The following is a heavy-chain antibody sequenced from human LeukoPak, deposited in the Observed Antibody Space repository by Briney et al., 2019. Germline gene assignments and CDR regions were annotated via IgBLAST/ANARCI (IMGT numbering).Heavy chain of an antibody. CDR2: IYHSGST. D-gene: IGHD2/OR15-2a*01. J-gene: IGHJ3*02. CDR3: ARLYGFSTGGEAFDI. CDR1: GYSISSGYY. Sequence: SETLSLTCAVSGYSISSGYYWGWIRQPPGKGLEWIGSIYHSGSTYYNPSLKSRVTISVDTSKNQFSLKPSSVSAADRAVYYCARLYGFSTGGEAFDIWGQGTMVTVSS. V-gene: IGHV4-38-2*01.